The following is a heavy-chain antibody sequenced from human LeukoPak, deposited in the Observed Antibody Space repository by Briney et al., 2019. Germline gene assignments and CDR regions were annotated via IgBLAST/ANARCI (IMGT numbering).Heavy chain of an antibody. CDR2: ISAYNGNT. CDR1: GYTFTSYG. D-gene: IGHD3-10*01. J-gene: IGHJ5*02. V-gene: IGHV1-18*01. Sequence: GASVKVSCKASGYTFTSYGISWVRQAPGQGLEWMGWISAYNGNTNYAQKLQGRVTMTRDTSISTAYMELSRLRSDDTAVYYCARDPYTDPEYYGSGSPFRGNWFDPWGQGTLVTVSS. CDR3: ARDPYTDPEYYGSGSPFRGNWFDP.